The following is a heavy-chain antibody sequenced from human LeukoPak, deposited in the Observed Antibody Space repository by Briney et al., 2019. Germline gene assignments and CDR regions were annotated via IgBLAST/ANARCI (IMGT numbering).Heavy chain of an antibody. CDR1: GFTFSTYG. V-gene: IGHV3-30*02. D-gene: IGHD2-2*01. J-gene: IGHJ5*02. CDR2: IRYDGNNK. Sequence: PGGSLRLSCAASGFTFSTYGMHWVRQAPGKGLEWVAFIRYDGNNKYYADFVKGRFTISRDNSKNTLYLHMNSRRTEDTAVYYCAKIEGKYQLANVPDLWGQGTQVTVSS. CDR3: AKIEGKYQLANVPDL.